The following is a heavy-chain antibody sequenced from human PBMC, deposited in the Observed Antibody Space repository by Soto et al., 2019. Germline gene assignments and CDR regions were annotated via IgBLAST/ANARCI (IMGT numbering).Heavy chain of an antibody. J-gene: IGHJ6*02. CDR2: IYYSGST. D-gene: IGHD1-26*01. Sequence: SETLSLTCTVSGGSISSYYWSWIRQPPGKGLEWIGYIYYSGSTNYNPSLKSRVTISVDTSKNQFSLKLSSVTAADTAVYYCARDKWETYYGMDVWGQGTTVTVSS. CDR3: ARDKWETYYGMDV. V-gene: IGHV4-59*01. CDR1: GGSISSYY.